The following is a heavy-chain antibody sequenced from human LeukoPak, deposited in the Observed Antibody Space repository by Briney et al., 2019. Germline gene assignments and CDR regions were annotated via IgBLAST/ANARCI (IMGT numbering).Heavy chain of an antibody. CDR2: ISYDGSNK. V-gene: IGHV3-30-3*01. CDR1: GFTFSSYA. D-gene: IGHD1-14*01. Sequence: GGSLRLSCAASGFTFSSYAMHWVRQAPGKGLEWVAVISYDGSNKYYADSVKGRFTISRDNSKNTLYLQMNSLRAEDTAVYYCARETTLGPIGDYWGQGTLVTVSS. J-gene: IGHJ4*02. CDR3: ARETTLGPIGDY.